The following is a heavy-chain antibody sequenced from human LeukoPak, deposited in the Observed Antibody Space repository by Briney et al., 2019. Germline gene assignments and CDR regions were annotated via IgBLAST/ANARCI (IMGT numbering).Heavy chain of an antibody. CDR2: IGTAGDT. Sequence: PGGSLRLSCAASGFTFSSYDMHWVRHATGKGLEWVSAIGTAGDTYYPDSVKGRFTISRESAKNSLYLQMSSLRAGDTAVYYCARGSYSSGWLIDYGGRGTLVTVS. D-gene: IGHD6-19*01. J-gene: IGHJ4*02. V-gene: IGHV3-13*01. CDR3: ARGSYSSGWLIDY. CDR1: GFTFSSYD.